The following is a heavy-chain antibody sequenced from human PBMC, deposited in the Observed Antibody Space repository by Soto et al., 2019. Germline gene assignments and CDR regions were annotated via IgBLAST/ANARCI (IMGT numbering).Heavy chain of an antibody. CDR2: ISSGSAAI. CDR1: GFTFSSYS. CDR3: ARGSDAFDI. Sequence: EVPLVESGGGLVQPGGSLRLSCAASGFTFSSYSMNWVRQAPGKGLEWVSYISSGSAAIYYADSVKGRFTISRDNAKNSLYLQMNSLRDEDTAVYCCARGSDAFDIWGQGTMITVSS. J-gene: IGHJ3*02. V-gene: IGHV3-48*02.